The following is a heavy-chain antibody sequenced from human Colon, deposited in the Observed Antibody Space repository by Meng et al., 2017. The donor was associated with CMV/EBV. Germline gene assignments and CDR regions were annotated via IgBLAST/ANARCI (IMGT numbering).Heavy chain of an antibody. CDR3: SRDEQSLVWALDS. CDR2: IKSTALGGAT. CDR1: GFTFSDYA. D-gene: IGHD6-19*01. Sequence: GESLKISCAASGFTFSDYAMHWVRQAPGKGLEWVGFIKSTALGGATEYAASVRGRFSISRDDFKNVVYLQMNSLVTEDTAVYYCSRDEQSLVWALDSWGQGTLVTVSS. J-gene: IGHJ4*02. V-gene: IGHV3-49*04.